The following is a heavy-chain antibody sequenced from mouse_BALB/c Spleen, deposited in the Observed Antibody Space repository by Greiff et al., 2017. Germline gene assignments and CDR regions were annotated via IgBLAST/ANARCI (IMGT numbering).Heavy chain of an antibody. D-gene: IGHD1-1*01. CDR1: GYTFTSYY. V-gene: IGHV1-53*01. CDR3: ARGIYYGSSSRYFDV. Sequence: QVQLKQPGAELVKPGASVKLSCKASGYTFTSYYMYWVKQRPGQGLEWIGGINPSNGGTNFNEKFKSKATLTVDKSSSTAYMQLKSLTSEDSAVYYCARGIYYGSSSRYFDVWGAGTTVTVSS. CDR2: INPSNGGT. J-gene: IGHJ1*01.